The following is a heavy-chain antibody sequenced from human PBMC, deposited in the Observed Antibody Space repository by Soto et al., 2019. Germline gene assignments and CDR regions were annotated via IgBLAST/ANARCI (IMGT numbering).Heavy chain of an antibody. CDR1: GGSISSGDYY. V-gene: IGHV4-30-4*01. Sequence: PSETLSLTCTVSGGSISSGDYYWSWIRQPPGRGLEWTGYIYYNGNTYYNPSLKSRVTISVDTSKNQFSLKLSSVTAADTAVYYCARVPCLGYCSSASPNYFDYWGQGTLVTVSS. CDR2: IYYNGNT. CDR3: ARVPCLGYCSSASPNYFDY. J-gene: IGHJ4*02. D-gene: IGHD2-2*01.